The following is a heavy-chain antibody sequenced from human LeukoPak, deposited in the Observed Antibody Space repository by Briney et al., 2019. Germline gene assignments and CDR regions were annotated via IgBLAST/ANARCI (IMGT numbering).Heavy chain of an antibody. D-gene: IGHD3-22*01. Sequence: GGSLRLSCAASGFTFSSYSMTWARQPPGKGLRGVSSISSSSSYIYYADSVKGRFTISRDNAKNSLYLQMNSLRAEDTAVYYCARVFYDSSGYFDYWGQGTLVTVSS. CDR3: ARVFYDSSGYFDY. CDR2: ISSSSSYI. CDR1: GFTFSSYS. J-gene: IGHJ4*02. V-gene: IGHV3-21*01.